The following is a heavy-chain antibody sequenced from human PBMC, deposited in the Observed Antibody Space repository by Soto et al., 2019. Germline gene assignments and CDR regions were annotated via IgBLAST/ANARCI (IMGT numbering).Heavy chain of an antibody. Sequence: SETLSLTCTVSGGSISSGGYYWSWIRQHPGKGLEWIGDIYYSGSTYYNPSLKSRVTISVDTSKNQFSLKLSSVTAADTAVYYCARDQPDVFHPLQLNMDVWATGTTVTVSS. CDR3: ARDQPDVFHPLQLNMDV. CDR1: GGSISSGGYY. CDR2: IYYSGST. J-gene: IGHJ6*03. V-gene: IGHV4-31*02. D-gene: IGHD3-10*02.